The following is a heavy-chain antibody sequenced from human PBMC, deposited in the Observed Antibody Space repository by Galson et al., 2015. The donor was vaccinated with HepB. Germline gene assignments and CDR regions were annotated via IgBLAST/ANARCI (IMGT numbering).Heavy chain of an antibody. CDR2: ISSSSAI. Sequence: SLRLSCAASGFTFSSYSMNWVRQAPGKGLEWVSDISSSSAIQYADSVKGRFTISRDNGKNSLFLQMNSLRADDTAVYYCAREYSGSSGKAFDIWGRGTMVTVSS. V-gene: IGHV3-48*01. D-gene: IGHD6-6*01. J-gene: IGHJ3*02. CDR1: GFTFSSYS. CDR3: AREYSGSSGKAFDI.